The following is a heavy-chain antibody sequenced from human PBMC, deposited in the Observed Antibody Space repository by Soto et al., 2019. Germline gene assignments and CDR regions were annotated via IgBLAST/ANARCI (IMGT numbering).Heavy chain of an antibody. CDR3: ERFWGIAVPGRTFDY. V-gene: IGHV4-34*01. Sequence: SETLSLTCAVYGGSFSGYYWSWIRQPPGKGLEWIGEINHSGSTNYNPSLKSRVTISVDTSKNQFSLKLSSVTAADTAVYYCERFWGIAVPGRTFDYWGQAILVTVS. D-gene: IGHD6-19*01. J-gene: IGHJ4*02. CDR2: INHSGST. CDR1: GGSFSGYY.